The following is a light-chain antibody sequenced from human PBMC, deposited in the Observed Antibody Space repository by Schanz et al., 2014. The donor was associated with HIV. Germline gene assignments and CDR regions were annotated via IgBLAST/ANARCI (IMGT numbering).Light chain of an antibody. CDR3: QVWYSSRDLYV. V-gene: IGLV3-21*04. CDR2: SDS. CDR1: NIGSES. J-gene: IGLJ1*01. Sequence: SYELTQPPSVSVAPGKTARLTCGGSNIGSESVHWYQQKPGQAPVLVIYSDSDRPSGIPERFSGSNSGNTATLTISRVEAGDEADYYCQVWYSSRDLYVFGSGTKFTVL.